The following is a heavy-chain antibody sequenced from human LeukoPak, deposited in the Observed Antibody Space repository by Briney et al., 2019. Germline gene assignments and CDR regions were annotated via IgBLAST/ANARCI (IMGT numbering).Heavy chain of an antibody. CDR3: AIGRAPEN. J-gene: IGHJ4*02. CDR1: GGSISSGSYY. V-gene: IGHV4-61*02. Sequence: SETLTLTCTVSGGSISSGSYYWSWIRQPAGKGLEWIGRIYTSGSTHYNPSLKSRVTISVDTSKNQFSLKLSSVTAADTAIYYGAIGRAPENWGQGTLVTVSS. CDR2: IYTSGST.